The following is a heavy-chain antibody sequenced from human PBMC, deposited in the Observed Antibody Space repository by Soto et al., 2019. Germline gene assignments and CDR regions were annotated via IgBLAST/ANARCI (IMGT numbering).Heavy chain of an antibody. CDR2: INDSGIT. D-gene: IGHD3-3*01. J-gene: IGHJ6*02. Sequence: QVQLQQWGAEVLKPSETLSLTCVVNGGSFSGYYWSWIRQPPGKGLEWIGEINDSGITDSNPSLESRVTISVDMPKNQFSLKLTSVTAADTAVYHCARGRSSVPDRRGIGYYGLDVWGQGTTVTVSS. CDR3: ARGRSSVPDRRGIGYYGLDV. V-gene: IGHV4-34*01. CDR1: GGSFSGYY.